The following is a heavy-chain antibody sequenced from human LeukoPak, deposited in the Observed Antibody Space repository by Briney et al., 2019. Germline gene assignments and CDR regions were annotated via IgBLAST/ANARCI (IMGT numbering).Heavy chain of an antibody. CDR3: ARSRDGYNFLKLLVFDY. D-gene: IGHD5-24*01. CDR2: IYNSGTT. J-gene: IGHJ4*02. CDR1: GGSISSGGYS. V-gene: IGHV4-30-4*07. Sequence: SETLSLTCVVSGGSISSGGYSWNWIRQPPGKGLEWIGYIYNSGTTSYNPSLKSRVTISVDTSKNQFSLKLSSVTAADTAVYYRARSRDGYNFLKLLVFDYWGQGTLVTVSS.